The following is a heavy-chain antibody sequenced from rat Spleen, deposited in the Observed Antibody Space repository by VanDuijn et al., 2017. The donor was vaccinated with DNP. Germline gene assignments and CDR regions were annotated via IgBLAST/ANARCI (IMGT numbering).Heavy chain of an antibody. Sequence: EVQLVESGGGSVQPGGSLKLSCAASGFTFSDYYMAWVRQAPTKGLEWVATITNSGGSIDYRDSVKGRFTVSRDNAKSSLYLQMDSLRSEDTATYYCGRHNYPGIIDYFDHWAKESWSQSPQ. V-gene: IGHV5-25*01. CDR3: GRHNYPGIIDYFDH. CDR2: ITNSGGSI. D-gene: IGHD1-4*01. J-gene: IGHJ2*01. CDR1: GFTFSDYY.